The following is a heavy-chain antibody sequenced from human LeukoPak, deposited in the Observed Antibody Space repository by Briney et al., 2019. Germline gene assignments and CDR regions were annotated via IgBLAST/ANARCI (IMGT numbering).Heavy chain of an antibody. CDR2: IYPRDGST. V-gene: IGHV1-46*01. CDR1: GYIFTSNY. CDR3: ARDQEAFDY. Sequence: PSVKVSCKASGYIFTSNYIHWVRQAPGQGLEWMGMIYPRDGSTSYAQKFQGRVTVTRDTSTSTVHMELSGLRSEDTAVYYCARDQEAFDYWGQGTLVTVSS. J-gene: IGHJ4*02.